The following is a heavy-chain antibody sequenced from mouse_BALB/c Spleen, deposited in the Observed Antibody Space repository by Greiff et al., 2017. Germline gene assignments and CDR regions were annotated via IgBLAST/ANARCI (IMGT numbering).Heavy chain of an antibody. Sequence: VKLMESGPGLVAPSQSLSITCTVSGFSLTGYGVNWVRQPPGKGLEWLGMIWGDGSTDYNSALKSRLSISKDNSKSQVFLKMNSLQTDDTARYYCAREDYGSGGHWYFDVWGAGTTVTVSS. CDR1: GFSLTGYG. V-gene: IGHV2-6-7*01. J-gene: IGHJ1*01. CDR3: AREDYGSGGHWYFDV. D-gene: IGHD1-1*01. CDR2: IWGDGST.